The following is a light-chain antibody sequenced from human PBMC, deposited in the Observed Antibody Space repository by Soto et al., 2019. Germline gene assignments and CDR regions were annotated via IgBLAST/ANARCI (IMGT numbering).Light chain of an antibody. CDR3: LQDYGDSWT. CDR1: QNVERY. Sequence: IQMTQSPSSLSASVGDRVTITCRASQNVERYLNCYQQRPGEAPKLLIYAASNLYTGVPSRFSGSRSGTEFTLTISSLQPEDFASYYRLQDYGDSWTFGQGTKVDIK. V-gene: IGKV1-6*01. J-gene: IGKJ1*01. CDR2: AAS.